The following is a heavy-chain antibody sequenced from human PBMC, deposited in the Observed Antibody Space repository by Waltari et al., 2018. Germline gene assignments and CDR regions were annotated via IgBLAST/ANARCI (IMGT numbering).Heavy chain of an antibody. J-gene: IGHJ3*02. Sequence: QVQLVQSGAEVKKPGSSVKVSCWASGVSFTKYAFNWLRQAPGQGLEWVGGVIPFSQTTKYAQNFQGRVRIATGESATSAYLELSSLRSEDTAVYYCARGRHYLDSRGHQAMGNAFDIWARGQRSPSLQ. CDR1: GVSFTKYA. CDR3: ARGRHYLDSRGHQAMGNAFDI. V-gene: IGHV1-69*05. D-gene: IGHD3-22*01. CDR2: VIPFSQTT.